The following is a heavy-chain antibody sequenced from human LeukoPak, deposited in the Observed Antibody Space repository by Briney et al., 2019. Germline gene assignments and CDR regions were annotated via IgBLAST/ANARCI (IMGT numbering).Heavy chain of an antibody. V-gene: IGHV3-13*01. Sequence: GGSLRLSCAASGFTFSSYDMHWVRQATGEGLEWVSAIGTAGGTYYPGSVKGRFTISRENAKNSLYLQMNSLRAGDTAVYYCARALSSSWPLDYWGQGTLVTVSS. D-gene: IGHD6-13*01. J-gene: IGHJ4*02. CDR3: ARALSSSWPLDY. CDR2: IGTAGGT. CDR1: GFTFSSYD.